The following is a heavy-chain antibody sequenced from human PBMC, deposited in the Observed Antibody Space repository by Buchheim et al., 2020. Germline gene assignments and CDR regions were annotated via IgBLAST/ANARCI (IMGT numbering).Heavy chain of an antibody. CDR3: ARDLPGDKYGMDF. Sequence: ELQLVESGGGLVKPGGSLRLSCAASGFTFSTYSMSWVRQAPGKGLEWVSSITSSSSYIYYADSVKGRFTISRDNAKKPLYLQMNSLRADDTAVYYCARDLPGDKYGMDFWGQGTT. CDR2: ITSSSSYI. J-gene: IGHJ6*02. CDR1: GFTFSTYS. V-gene: IGHV3-21*01.